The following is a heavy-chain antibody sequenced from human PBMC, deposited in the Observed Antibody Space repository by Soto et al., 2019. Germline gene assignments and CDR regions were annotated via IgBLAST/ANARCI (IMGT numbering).Heavy chain of an antibody. V-gene: IGHV1-69*04. J-gene: IGHJ4*02. CDR3: ARDPDYYGSGSHMSPFDY. CDR1: GGTFSSYT. Sequence: ASVKVSCKASGGTFSSYTISWVRQAPGQGLEWMGRIIPILGIANYAQKFQGRVTITADKSTSTAYMELSSLRSEDTAVYYCARDPDYYGSGSHMSPFDYWGQGTLVTVSS. D-gene: IGHD3-10*01. CDR2: IIPILGIA.